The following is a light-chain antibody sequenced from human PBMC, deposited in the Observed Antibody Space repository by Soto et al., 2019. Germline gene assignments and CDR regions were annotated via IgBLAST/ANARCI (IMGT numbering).Light chain of an antibody. CDR2: DVS. Sequence: QSVLTQPASVSGSPGQSITISCTGNSSDVGGYNYVSWYQQHPGKAPKLMIYDVSNRPSGVSNRFSGSKSGNTASLTISGLQDEDEDDYYCSAYTSSSTRVFGTGTKLTVL. CDR3: SAYTSSSTRV. CDR1: SSDVGGYNY. V-gene: IGLV2-14*01. J-gene: IGLJ1*01.